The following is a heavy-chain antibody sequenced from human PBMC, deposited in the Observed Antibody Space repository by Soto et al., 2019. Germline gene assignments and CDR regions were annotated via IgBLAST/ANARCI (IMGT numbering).Heavy chain of an antibody. CDR2: INPSGVIT. J-gene: IGHJ4*02. D-gene: IGHD2-21*01. CDR3: ARGSYCGGDCYDY. V-gene: IGHV1-46*03. CDR1: GYTFATYY. Sequence: SVRVSCKASGYTFATYYMHWVRQAPGQGLEWMGIINPSGVITSYAQKFQDRVTMTRDTSTSTLYMELTSLRSEDTAVYYCARGSYCGGDCYDYWGQGTLVTVSS.